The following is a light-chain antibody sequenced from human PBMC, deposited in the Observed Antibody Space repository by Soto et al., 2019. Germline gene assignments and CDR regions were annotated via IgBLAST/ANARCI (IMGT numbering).Light chain of an antibody. CDR1: QTLSINS. J-gene: IGKJ3*01. CDR2: AAS. V-gene: IGKV3-20*01. Sequence: EIVLTQSPDTLSLSPGERATLFCRASQTLSINSLAWYQQKPGQAPRLLIYAASTRHTGIPDRFNGSGSGTDFALTINRLEPEDVAVYFCQQYDGAPLTFGPGTKVDVK. CDR3: QQYDGAPLT.